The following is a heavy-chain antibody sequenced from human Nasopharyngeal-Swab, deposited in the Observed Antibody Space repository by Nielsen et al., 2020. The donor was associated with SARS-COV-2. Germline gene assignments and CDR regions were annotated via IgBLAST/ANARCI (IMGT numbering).Heavy chain of an antibody. J-gene: IGHJ3*02. CDR3: ARDGGLDAFDI. D-gene: IGHD3-16*01. CDR2: IIPIFGTA. Sequence: SVKVSCKASGGTFSSYAISWVRQAPGQGLEWMGGIIPIFGTANYAQKFQGRVTMTTDTSTSTAYMELRSLRSDDTAVYYCARDGGLDAFDIWGQGTMVTVSS. V-gene: IGHV1-69*05. CDR1: GGTFSSYA.